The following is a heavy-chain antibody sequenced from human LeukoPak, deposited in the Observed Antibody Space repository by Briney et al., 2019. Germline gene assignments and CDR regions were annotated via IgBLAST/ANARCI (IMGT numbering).Heavy chain of an antibody. V-gene: IGHV1-18*04. Sequence: ASVKVSCKASGYTFTSSGVTWVRQAPGQGLEWMGWISVYNGDTKYAQKFQGRLTMTTDTSTNSAYMELRSLRSDDTAVYYCAASGGTTVALSYWGQGTLVTVSS. J-gene: IGHJ4*02. CDR1: GYTFTSSG. CDR2: ISVYNGDT. D-gene: IGHD4-23*01. CDR3: AASGGTTVALSY.